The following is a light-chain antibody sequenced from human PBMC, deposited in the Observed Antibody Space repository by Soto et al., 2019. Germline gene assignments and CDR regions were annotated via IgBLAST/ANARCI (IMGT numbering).Light chain of an antibody. CDR2: AAS. V-gene: IGKV1-5*01. Sequence: DIQRTQSPSSMSASVGDRVTITCRASQSISSYLNWYQQKPGKAPKLLIYAASSLESGVPSRFSGSGSGTEFTLTISSLHPDEFATYYCQQDNSYSVTFGQGTKV. CDR1: QSISSY. CDR3: QQDNSYSVT. J-gene: IGKJ1*01.